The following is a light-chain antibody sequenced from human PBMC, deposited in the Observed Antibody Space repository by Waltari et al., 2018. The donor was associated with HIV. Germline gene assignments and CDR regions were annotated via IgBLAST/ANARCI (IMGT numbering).Light chain of an antibody. J-gene: IGKJ4*01. Sequence: DIQMTQSPSSLSAFVGDKVTITCRASQSISRYLNWYQQKPGKAPKLLIYAASSLQSGVPSRFSGSGSGTDFTLTISSLQPEDFATYYCQQSYSTLTFGGGTKVEIK. CDR2: AAS. V-gene: IGKV1-39*01. CDR3: QQSYSTLT. CDR1: QSISRY.